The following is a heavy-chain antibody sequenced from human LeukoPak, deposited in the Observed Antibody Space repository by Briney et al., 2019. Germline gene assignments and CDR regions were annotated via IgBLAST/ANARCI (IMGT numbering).Heavy chain of an antibody. CDR2: ISGSGGST. D-gene: IGHD5-12*01. CDR3: ARDPSHGIYSGYDLDY. Sequence: GGSLRLSCAASGFTFSSYAMSWVRQAPGKGLEWVSAISGSGGSTYYADSVKGQFTISRDNSKNTLYLQMNSLRAEDTAVYYCARDPSHGIYSGYDLDYWGQGTLVTVSS. CDR1: GFTFSSYA. V-gene: IGHV3-23*01. J-gene: IGHJ4*02.